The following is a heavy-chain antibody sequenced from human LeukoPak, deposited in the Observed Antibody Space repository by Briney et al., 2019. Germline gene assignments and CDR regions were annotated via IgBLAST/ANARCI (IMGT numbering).Heavy chain of an antibody. Sequence: TGGSLRLSCAASGFTFSSYDMRWVRQATGKGVEWVSDIGTAGDTYYPGSVKGRFTISRESAKNSLYLQMNSLGAGDTAVYYCARGPAGYCSGGSCYFDYWGQGTLVTVSS. D-gene: IGHD2-15*01. CDR1: GFTFSSYD. V-gene: IGHV3-13*01. J-gene: IGHJ4*02. CDR2: IGTAGDT. CDR3: ARGPAGYCSGGSCYFDY.